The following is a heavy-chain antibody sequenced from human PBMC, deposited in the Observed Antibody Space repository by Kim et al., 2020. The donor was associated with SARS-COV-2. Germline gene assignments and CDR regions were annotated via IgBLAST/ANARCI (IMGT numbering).Heavy chain of an antibody. CDR3: ARQTGIADY. J-gene: IGHJ4*02. Sequence: SETLSLTCTVAGGSISSSSYYWGWIRQPPGKGLEGIGSIYYSGSTYYNPSLKSRVTISVDTSKNQFSLKLSSVTAADTAVYYCARQTGIADYWGQGTLVTVSS. CDR2: IYYSGST. D-gene: IGHD6-13*01. CDR1: GGSISSSSYY. V-gene: IGHV4-39*01.